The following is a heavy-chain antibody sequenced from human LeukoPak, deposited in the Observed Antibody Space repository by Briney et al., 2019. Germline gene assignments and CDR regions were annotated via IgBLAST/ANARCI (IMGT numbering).Heavy chain of an antibody. Sequence: PGRSLRLSCTVSGFTFADYAMSWFRQAPGKGLEWVSFIRSKVFGGTTEYAASVKGRFTISRDDSKSIAYLQMKSLKTEDTAVYYCTRERVRGYSYGDPGYWGQGTLVTVSS. CDR2: IRSKVFGGTT. CDR1: GFTFADYA. V-gene: IGHV3-49*03. CDR3: TRERVRGYSYGDPGY. J-gene: IGHJ4*02. D-gene: IGHD5-18*01.